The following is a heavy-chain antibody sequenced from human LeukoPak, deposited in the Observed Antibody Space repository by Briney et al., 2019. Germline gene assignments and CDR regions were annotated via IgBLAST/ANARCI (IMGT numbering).Heavy chain of an antibody. CDR2: IRNKARSYTT. CDR3: ARAYVIGGYYYAIDI. J-gene: IGHJ3*02. D-gene: IGHD3-16*01. Sequence: GGSLRLSCVVSGFTLSDHYMDWVRQAPGKGPEWVACIRNKARSYTTEYAASVKGRFTISGDDSKNLLSLQMNSLKTEDTAVYYCARAYVIGGYYYAIDIGGQGTMVTVSS. CDR1: GFTLSDHY. V-gene: IGHV3-72*01.